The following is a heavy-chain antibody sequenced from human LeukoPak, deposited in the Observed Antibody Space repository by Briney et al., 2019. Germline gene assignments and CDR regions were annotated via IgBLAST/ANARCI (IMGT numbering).Heavy chain of an antibody. CDR2: IWYDGKNDQ. V-gene: IGHV3-30*02. CDR1: GFTFSRYG. CDR3: AKDRCSSSTCREAFEI. J-gene: IGHJ3*02. D-gene: IGHD2-2*01. Sequence: GGSLRLSCAVSGFTFSRYGMHWIRQAPGKGMEWVAFIWYDGKNDQEYAESVKGRFTISRDNSKNTLYLQMNSLSTEDTAMYYCAKDRCSSSTCREAFEIWGQGTVVTVSS.